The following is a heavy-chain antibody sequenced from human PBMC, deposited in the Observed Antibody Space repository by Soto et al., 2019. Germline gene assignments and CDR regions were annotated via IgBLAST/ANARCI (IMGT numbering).Heavy chain of an antibody. V-gene: IGHV1-2*02. Sequence: QVQLVQSGSEVKKPGASVKVSCKASGYPFSDNQIHWLRRAPGQGLEWMGRINPKNDDTNYAQKFQGRVTMTRDTSIDTAYLELTGLTSDDTATYYCARKHSLDYIRWGLDPWGQGTLVTVSS. CDR3: ARKHSLDYIRWGLDP. D-gene: IGHD4-4*01. CDR1: GYPFSDNQ. J-gene: IGHJ5*02. CDR2: INPKNDDT.